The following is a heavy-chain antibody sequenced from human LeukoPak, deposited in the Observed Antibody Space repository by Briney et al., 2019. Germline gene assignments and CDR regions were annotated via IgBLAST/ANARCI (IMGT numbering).Heavy chain of an antibody. J-gene: IGHJ5*02. Sequence: SETLSLTCTVSGGSISSGDYYWSRIRQPPGKGLEWIGYIYYSGSTYYNPSLKSRVTISVDTSKNQFSLKLSSVTAADTAVYYCARVTNFGNYDILTGQFDPWGQGTLVTVSS. V-gene: IGHV4-30-4*01. CDR1: GGSISSGDYY. D-gene: IGHD3-9*01. CDR2: IYYSGST. CDR3: ARVTNFGNYDILTGQFDP.